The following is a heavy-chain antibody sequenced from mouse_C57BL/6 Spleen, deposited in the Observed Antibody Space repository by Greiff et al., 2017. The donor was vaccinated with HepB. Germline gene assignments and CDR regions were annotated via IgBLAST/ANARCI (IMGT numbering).Heavy chain of an antibody. CDR1: GYAFSSYW. V-gene: IGHV1-80*01. CDR2: IYPGDGDT. Sequence: VKLMESGAELVKPGASVKISCKASGYAFSSYWMNWVKQRPGQGLEWIGQIYPGDGDTNYNGKFKGKATLTADKSSSTAYMQLSSLTSEDSAVYFCARDIYYYGSSAPSWGQGTLVTVSA. D-gene: IGHD1-1*01. J-gene: IGHJ3*01. CDR3: ARDIYYYGSSAPS.